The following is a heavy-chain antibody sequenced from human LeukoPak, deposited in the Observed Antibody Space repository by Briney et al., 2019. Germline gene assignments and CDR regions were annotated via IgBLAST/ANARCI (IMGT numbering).Heavy chain of an antibody. CDR1: GFTFSSYS. CDR2: ISSSSSYI. V-gene: IGHV3-21*01. Sequence: GGSLRLSCAASGFTFSSYSMNWVRQAPGKGLEWVSSISSSSSYIYYADSVKGRFNISRDNAKNSLYLQMNSLRAEDTAVYYCARDSDSSGYYDYWGQGTLVTVSS. J-gene: IGHJ4*02. CDR3: ARDSDSSGYYDY. D-gene: IGHD3-22*01.